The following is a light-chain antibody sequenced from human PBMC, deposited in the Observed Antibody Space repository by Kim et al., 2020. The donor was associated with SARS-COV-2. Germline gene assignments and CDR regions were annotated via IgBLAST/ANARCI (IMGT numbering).Light chain of an antibody. CDR1: TIGSKS. J-gene: IGLJ3*02. Sequence: PGKTARISCGGDTIGSKSVHWYQQKPGQAPILVIYYDTDRPSGIPERFSGSNSGNTATLTISRVEAGDEADYYCQVWDSNRDHPWVFGGGTQLTVL. V-gene: IGLV3-21*04. CDR2: YDT. CDR3: QVWDSNRDHPWV.